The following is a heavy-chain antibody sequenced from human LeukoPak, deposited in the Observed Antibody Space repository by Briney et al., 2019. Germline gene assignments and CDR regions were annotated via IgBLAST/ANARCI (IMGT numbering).Heavy chain of an antibody. Sequence: GGSLRLSCAASGFTFSRSDMHWVRQVTGKGLEWVSGIGTAGDTFYPDSVKGRFTISRENGKNSLYLQMNSLRVGDTAVYYCARTRITPGVRGLQMRYFDYWGQGTLVTVSS. D-gene: IGHD3-10*01. CDR1: GFTFSRSD. CDR2: IGTAGDT. V-gene: IGHV3-13*01. CDR3: ARTRITPGVRGLQMRYFDY. J-gene: IGHJ4*02.